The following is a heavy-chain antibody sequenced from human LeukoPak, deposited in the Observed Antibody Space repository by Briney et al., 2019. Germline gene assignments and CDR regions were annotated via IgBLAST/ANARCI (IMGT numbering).Heavy chain of an antibody. CDR3: AREAQHSGYDSRDYYFDY. CDR2: IYSGGST. J-gene: IGHJ4*02. D-gene: IGHD5-12*01. V-gene: IGHV3-53*01. CDR1: GFTVSSNY. Sequence: PGGSLRLSXAASGFTVSSNYMSWVCQAPGKGLEWVSVIYSGGSTYYADSVKGRFTISRDNSKNTLYLQMNSLRAEDTAVYYCAREAQHSGYDSRDYYFDYWGQGTLVTVSS.